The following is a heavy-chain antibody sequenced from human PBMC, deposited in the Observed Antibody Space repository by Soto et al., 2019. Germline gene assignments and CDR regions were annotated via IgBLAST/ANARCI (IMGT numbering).Heavy chain of an antibody. D-gene: IGHD3-22*01. CDR1: GGSFSGYY. Sequence: SETLSLTCAVYGGSFSGYYWSWIRQSPGKWLEWIGEINHSGSTNYNPSLKSRVIISVDTSKNQFSLKLSSVTAADTAVYYCARSEDYDSSGYSEFDYWGQGXLVTVYS. J-gene: IGHJ4*02. CDR3: ARSEDYDSSGYSEFDY. CDR2: INHSGST. V-gene: IGHV4-34*01.